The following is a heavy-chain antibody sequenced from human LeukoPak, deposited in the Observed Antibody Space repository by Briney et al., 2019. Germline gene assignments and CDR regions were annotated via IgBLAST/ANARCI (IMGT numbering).Heavy chain of an antibody. CDR3: ARDQDGEDYGNAFNI. J-gene: IGHJ3*02. V-gene: IGHV4-4*07. D-gene: IGHD4-17*01. CDR1: GGSISSYY. CDR2: IDSSGST. Sequence: SETLPLTCTVSGGSISSYYWTWIRQPAGKGLEWIGRIDSSGSTNYNPSLKSRLIMSIDTSKNQFSLKLNSVTAADTAVYYCARDQDGEDYGNAFNIWGQGTLVTVFS.